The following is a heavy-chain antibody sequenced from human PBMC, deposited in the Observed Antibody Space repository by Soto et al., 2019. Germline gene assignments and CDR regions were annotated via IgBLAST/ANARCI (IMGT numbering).Heavy chain of an antibody. V-gene: IGHV3-11*01. CDR2: ISSSGSTI. CDR1: GFTVSDYY. Sequence: QMQLVESGGGLVKPGGSRRLSGAASGFTVSDYYMSLIRQATGKVLEWVSYISSSGSTIYYADSVKGRFTISRDKAQNSLYLQMKSLRAEDTAVYYCARVTPIWSGYRLDLWGKGTTVTVSS. D-gene: IGHD3-3*01. J-gene: IGHJ6*04. CDR3: ARVTPIWSGYRLDL.